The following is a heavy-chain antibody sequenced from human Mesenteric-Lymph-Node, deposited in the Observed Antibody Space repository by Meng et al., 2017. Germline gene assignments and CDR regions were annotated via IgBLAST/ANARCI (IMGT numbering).Heavy chain of an antibody. CDR1: GFTFSSFA. Sequence: GPLVEFGGGLGQPGGSLRLSCAASGFTFSSFAMTWVRQAPGKGLDWVSSIGGGGGNTNYADSVKGRFTISRDNSKNTLYLEMNSLRAEDTAVYYCAGNWGSDYWGQGTLVTVSS. CDR2: IGGGGGNT. V-gene: IGHV3-23*04. D-gene: IGHD7-27*01. CDR3: AGNWGSDY. J-gene: IGHJ4*02.